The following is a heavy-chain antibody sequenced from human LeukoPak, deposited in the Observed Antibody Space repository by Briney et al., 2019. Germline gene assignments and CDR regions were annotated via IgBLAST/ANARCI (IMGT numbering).Heavy chain of an antibody. J-gene: IGHJ4*02. CDR2: INHGGGT. D-gene: IGHD6-25*01. CDR3: ASFPATATDDY. CDR1: GGSFSDYF. V-gene: IGHV4-34*01. Sequence: PSETLSLTCAVYGGSFSDYFRNWIRQPPGKGLEWIGEINHGGGTRYNPSLKSRVTISVDTSKNQFSLKLSSVTAADTAVYYCASFPATATDDYWGQGTLVTVSS.